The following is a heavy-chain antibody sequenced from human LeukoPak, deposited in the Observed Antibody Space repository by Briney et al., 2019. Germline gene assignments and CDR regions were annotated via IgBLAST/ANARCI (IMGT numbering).Heavy chain of an antibody. CDR2: ISWNSGSI. J-gene: IGHJ6*03. CDR3: AKGTSWISPYYYMDV. CDR1: GFTFSSYG. D-gene: IGHD2-2*01. Sequence: GGSLRLSCAASGFTFSSYGMHWVRQAPGKGLEWVSGISWNSGSIGYADSVKGRFTISRDNAKNSLYLQMNSLRAEDTALYYCAKGTSWISPYYYMDVWGTGTTVTVSS. V-gene: IGHV3-9*01.